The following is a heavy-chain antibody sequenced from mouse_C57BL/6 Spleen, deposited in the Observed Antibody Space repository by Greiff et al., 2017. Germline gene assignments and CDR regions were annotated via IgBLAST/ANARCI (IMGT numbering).Heavy chain of an antibody. CDR1: GFTFSSYA. J-gene: IGHJ3*01. CDR3: ARDGDYGPFAY. D-gene: IGHD1-1*02. CDR2: ISDGGSYT. V-gene: IGHV5-4*01. Sequence: EVMLVESGGGLVKPGGSLKLSCAASGFTFSSYAMSWVRPTPEKRLEWVATISDGGSYTYYPDNVKGRFTISRDNAKNNLYLQMSHLKSEDTAMYYCARDGDYGPFAYWGQGTLVTVSA.